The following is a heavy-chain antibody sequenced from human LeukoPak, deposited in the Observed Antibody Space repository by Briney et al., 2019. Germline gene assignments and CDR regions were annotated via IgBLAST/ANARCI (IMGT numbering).Heavy chain of an antibody. D-gene: IGHD6-19*01. CDR3: AKAPIAVAARFDY. CDR2: ISCNSGSI. CDR1: GFTFDDYA. Sequence: GRSLRLSCAASGFTFDDYAMHWVRQAPGKGLEWVSGISCNSGSIGYADSVKGRFTISRDNAKNSLYLQMNSLRAEDTALYYCAKAPIAVAARFDYWGQGTLVTVSS. J-gene: IGHJ4*02. V-gene: IGHV3-9*01.